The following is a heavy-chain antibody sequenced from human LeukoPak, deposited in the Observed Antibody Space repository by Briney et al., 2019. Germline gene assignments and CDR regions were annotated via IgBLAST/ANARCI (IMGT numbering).Heavy chain of an antibody. CDR1: GFTFGSNT. J-gene: IGHJ1*01. CDR2: LSSSSSYM. D-gene: IGHD3-22*01. V-gene: IGHV3-21*01. CDR3: ASEDYYDSSAYYYRNFQH. Sequence: GGSLRLSCAASGFTFGSNTINWVRQAPGKGLEWVSSLSSSSSYMNYADSVRGRFTISRDNAKNSLYLQMNSLRAEDTAVYYCASEDYYDSSAYYYRNFQHWGQGTLVTVSS.